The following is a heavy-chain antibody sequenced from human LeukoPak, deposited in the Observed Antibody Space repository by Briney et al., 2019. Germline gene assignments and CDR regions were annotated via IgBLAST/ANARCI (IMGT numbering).Heavy chain of an antibody. CDR3: ARGGMTYYDFWSGSPYDY. J-gene: IGHJ4*02. Sequence: SQTLSLTCAVSGGSISSGSYSWSWIRQPPGKGLEWIGYIYYSGSTNYNPSLKSRVTISVDTSKNQFSLKLSSVTAADTAVYYCARGGMTYYDFWSGSPYDYWGQGTLVTVSS. D-gene: IGHD3-3*01. CDR2: IYYSGST. V-gene: IGHV4-30-4*07. CDR1: GGSISSGSYS.